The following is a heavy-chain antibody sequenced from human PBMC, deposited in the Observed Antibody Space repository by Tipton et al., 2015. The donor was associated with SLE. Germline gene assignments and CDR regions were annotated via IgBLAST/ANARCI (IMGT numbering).Heavy chain of an antibody. D-gene: IGHD5-12*01. V-gene: IGHV4-34*12. Sequence: TLFLTCAVYGGSFSGYSWSWIRQPPGKGLEWIGSIIYTETSYYNPSLKSRVTISVDTSKNQFSLKLTSVTAADTAVYYCARHELVAAKADYWGQGTLVTVAS. J-gene: IGHJ4*02. CDR3: ARHELVAAKADY. CDR1: GGSFSGYS. CDR2: IIYTETS.